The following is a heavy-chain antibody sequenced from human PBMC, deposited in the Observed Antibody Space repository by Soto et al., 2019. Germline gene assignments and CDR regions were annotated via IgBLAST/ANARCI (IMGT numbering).Heavy chain of an antibody. Sequence: SETLSLTCTVSGGSVSSSSYYWGWIRQPPGKGLEWIGSIYYSGSTYYNPSLKSRVTISVDTSKNQFSLKLSSVTAADTAVYYCARLLDAFDIWGQGTMVTVSS. CDR1: GGSVSSSSYY. CDR2: IYYSGST. J-gene: IGHJ3*02. CDR3: ARLLDAFDI. V-gene: IGHV4-39*01.